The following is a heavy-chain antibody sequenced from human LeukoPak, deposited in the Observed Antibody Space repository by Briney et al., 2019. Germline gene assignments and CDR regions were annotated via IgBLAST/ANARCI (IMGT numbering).Heavy chain of an antibody. CDR1: GGSFSGYY. Sequence: SSETLSLTCAVYGGSFSGYYWSWIRQPPGKGLEWIGEINHSGGTNYNPSLKSRVTISVDTSKNQFSLKLSSVTAADTAVYYCARDSVAVAGDRAFDIWGHGTMVTVSS. CDR2: INHSGGT. J-gene: IGHJ3*02. D-gene: IGHD2-15*01. CDR3: ARDSVAVAGDRAFDI. V-gene: IGHV4-34*01.